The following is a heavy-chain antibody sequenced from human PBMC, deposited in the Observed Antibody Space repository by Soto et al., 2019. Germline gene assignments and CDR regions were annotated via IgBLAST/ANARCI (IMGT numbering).Heavy chain of an antibody. CDR1: GDRVSSNSAA. CDR3: ARDLKLAAAGPAGIGSWFDP. V-gene: IGHV6-1*01. J-gene: IGHJ5*02. D-gene: IGHD6-13*01. Sequence: SQTLSLTCAISGDRVSSNSAAWNWIRQSPSRGLEWLGRTYYRSKWYNDYAVSVKSRITINPDTSKNQFSLQLNSVTPEDTAVYYCARDLKLAAAGPAGIGSWFDPWGQGTLVTVSS. CDR2: TYYRSKWYN.